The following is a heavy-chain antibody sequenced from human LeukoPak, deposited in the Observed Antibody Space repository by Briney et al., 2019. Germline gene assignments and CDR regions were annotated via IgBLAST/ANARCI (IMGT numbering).Heavy chain of an antibody. V-gene: IGHV3-23*01. CDR1: GFTFSSYA. CDR3: AKERSFGTWLGDY. CDR2: INGSDAGT. J-gene: IGHJ4*02. Sequence: GGSLRLSCAASGFTFSSYAMTWVRQAPGKGLEWVSAINGSDAGTYYADSVKGRFTISRDNSKNTLYLQMNRLRAEDTAIYYCAKERSFGTWLGDYWGQGTLVTVSS. D-gene: IGHD2/OR15-2a*01.